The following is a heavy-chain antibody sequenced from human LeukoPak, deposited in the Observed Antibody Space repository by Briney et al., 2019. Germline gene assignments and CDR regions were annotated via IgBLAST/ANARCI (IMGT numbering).Heavy chain of an antibody. Sequence: GASVKVSCKASGGTFSSYAISWVRQAPGQGLEWMGRIIPILGIANYAQKFQGRVTITADKSTSTAYMELSSLRSEDTAVYYCARAELRDGYNYHGYWGQGTLVTVSS. D-gene: IGHD5-24*01. J-gene: IGHJ4*02. CDR1: GGTFSSYA. V-gene: IGHV1-69*04. CDR3: ARAELRDGYNYHGY. CDR2: IIPILGIA.